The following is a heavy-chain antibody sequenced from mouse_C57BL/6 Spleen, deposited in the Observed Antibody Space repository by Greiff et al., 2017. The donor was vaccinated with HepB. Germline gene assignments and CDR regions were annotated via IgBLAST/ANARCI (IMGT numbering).Heavy chain of an antibody. CDR3: TRESYGYDWYFDV. Sequence: EVQLQQSGTVLARPGASVKMSCKTSGYTFTSYWMHWVKQRPGQGLEWIGAIYPGNRDTSYNQKFKGKAKLTAVTSASTAYMEISSLTNEDAAVYYCTRESYGYDWYFDVWGTGTTVTVSS. CDR1: GYTFTSYW. CDR2: IYPGNRDT. V-gene: IGHV1-5*01. D-gene: IGHD2-2*01. J-gene: IGHJ1*03.